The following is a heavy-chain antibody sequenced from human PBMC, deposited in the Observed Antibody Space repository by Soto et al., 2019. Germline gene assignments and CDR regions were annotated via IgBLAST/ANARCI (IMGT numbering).Heavy chain of an antibody. CDR2: ISYDGSNK. CDR3: TKDTFGERDS. CDR1: GFTFSSYG. Sequence: PGGSLRLSCAASGFTFSSYGMHWVRQAPGKGLEWVAVISYDGSNKYYADSVKGRFTISRDNAKNTLYLQMNSLRGEDTAMYYCTKDTFGERDSWGQGTLVTVSS. D-gene: IGHD3-10*01. J-gene: IGHJ4*02. V-gene: IGHV3-30*18.